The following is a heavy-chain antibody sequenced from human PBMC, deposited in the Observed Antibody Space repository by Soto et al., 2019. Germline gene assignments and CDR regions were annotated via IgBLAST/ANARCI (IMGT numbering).Heavy chain of an antibody. CDR1: GFTFSSYS. CDR2: ISSSSSTI. V-gene: IGHV3-48*01. Sequence: EVQLVESGGGLVQPGGSLRLSCAASGFTFSSYSMNWVRQAPGKGLEWVSYISSSSSTIYYADSVKGRFTSSRDNDKNPLYLQMNRLIAENTAVNDCARDDYIGGSYRYIDYWGQGTLVTV. CDR3: ARDDYIGGSYRYIDY. J-gene: IGHJ4*02. D-gene: IGHD3-16*02.